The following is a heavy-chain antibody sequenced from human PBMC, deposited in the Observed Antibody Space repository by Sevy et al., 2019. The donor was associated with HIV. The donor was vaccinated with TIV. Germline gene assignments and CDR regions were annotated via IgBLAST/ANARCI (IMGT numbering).Heavy chain of an antibody. Sequence: GGYLRLSCAASGFTFSDYFMSWIRQAPGKGLEWISYISLSGSTIYYADTVKGRFTISRDNAKKSLYLQMNSLRAEDTAVYYCARENRHCTNGICYGYYGMDVWGQGTTVTVSS. CDR2: ISLSGSTI. V-gene: IGHV3-11*01. J-gene: IGHJ6*02. CDR3: ARENRHCTNGICYGYYGMDV. CDR1: GFTFSDYF. D-gene: IGHD2-8*01.